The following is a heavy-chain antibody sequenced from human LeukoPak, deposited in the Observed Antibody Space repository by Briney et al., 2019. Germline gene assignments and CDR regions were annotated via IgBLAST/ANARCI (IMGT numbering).Heavy chain of an antibody. J-gene: IGHJ4*02. Sequence: ASVKVSCKASGYTFTGYYMHWVRQAPGQGLEWMGWINPNSGGTNYAQKFQGRVTMTRDTSISTAYMELSRLRSDDTAVYYCARGGGGDFWSGYYRAFDYWGQGTLVTVSS. CDR1: GYTFTGYY. CDR2: INPNSGGT. D-gene: IGHD3-3*01. CDR3: ARGGGGDFWSGYYRAFDY. V-gene: IGHV1-2*02.